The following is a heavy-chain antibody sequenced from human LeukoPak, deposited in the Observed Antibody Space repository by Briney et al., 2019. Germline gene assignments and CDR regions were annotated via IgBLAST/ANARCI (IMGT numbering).Heavy chain of an antibody. CDR2: ISAYNGNT. CDR3: ARDCYLSDSLDAFDI. D-gene: IGHD2-15*01. J-gene: IGHJ3*02. Sequence: ASVKVSCKASGYTFTSYGISWVRQAPGQGLEWMGWISAYNGNTNYAQKLQGRVTMTTDTSTSTAYMELSSLRSEDTAVYYCARDCYLSDSLDAFDIWGQGTMVTVSS. CDR1: GYTFTSYG. V-gene: IGHV1-18*01.